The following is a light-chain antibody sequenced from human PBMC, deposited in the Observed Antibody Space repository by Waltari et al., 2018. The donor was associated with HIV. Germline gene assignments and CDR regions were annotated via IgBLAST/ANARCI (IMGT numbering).Light chain of an antibody. V-gene: IGKV3-15*01. Sequence: DIVMTQSPAILSVSPGERGTLSCRASQGVVSNLAWYQQKVGQAPRLLIYGAATRAAEIPVRFSGSGSGTDFTLTIDSLQSEDFATYYCQQYNIRPRGNTFGQGTKLQIK. CDR3: QQYNIRPRGNT. J-gene: IGKJ2*01. CDR1: QGVVSN. CDR2: GAA.